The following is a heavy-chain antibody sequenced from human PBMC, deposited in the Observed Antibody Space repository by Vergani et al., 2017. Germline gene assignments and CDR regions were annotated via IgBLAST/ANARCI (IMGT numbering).Heavy chain of an antibody. D-gene: IGHD4-17*01. Sequence: EVQLVESGGGLVKPGGSLRLSCAASGFTFSSYSMNWVRQAPGKGLEWVSSISSSSSYIYYADSVKGRFTISRDNAKNSLYLQMNSLRAEDTAVYYCARDRGGGVDDGDYGVLDYWGQGTLVTVSS. CDR2: ISSSSSYI. J-gene: IGHJ4*02. CDR1: GFTFSSYS. CDR3: ARDRGGGVDDGDYGVLDY. V-gene: IGHV3-21*01.